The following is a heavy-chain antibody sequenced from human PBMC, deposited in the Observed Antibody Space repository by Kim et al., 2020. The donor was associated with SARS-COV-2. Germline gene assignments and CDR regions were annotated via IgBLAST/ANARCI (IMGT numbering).Heavy chain of an antibody. CDR2: IYYSGST. CDR1: GGSISSGGYY. V-gene: IGHV4-31*03. Sequence: SETLSLTCTVSGGSISSGGYYWSWIRQHPGKGLEWIGYIYYSGSTYYNPSLKSRVTISVDTSKNQFSLKLSSVTAADTAVYYCARETYGDYEALLWYFDLWGRGTLVTVSS. J-gene: IGHJ2*01. CDR3: ARETYGDYEALLWYFDL. D-gene: IGHD4-17*01.